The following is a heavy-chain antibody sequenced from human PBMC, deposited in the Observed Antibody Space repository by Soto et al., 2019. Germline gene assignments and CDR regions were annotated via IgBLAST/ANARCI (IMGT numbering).Heavy chain of an antibody. D-gene: IGHD1-26*01. CDR2: ISYDGSNT. Sequence: QVQLVESGGGVVQPGRSLRLSCAASGFTFSSYGMFWVRQAPGRGLEWVAFISYDGSNTCSDSVKGRFTISRDNSKNTLYLQMNSLRAEDTAVYYCAKGSYSGRYSDFDSWGQGTLVTVSS. V-gene: IGHV3-30*18. CDR3: AKGSYSGRYSDFDS. CDR1: GFTFSSYG. J-gene: IGHJ4*02.